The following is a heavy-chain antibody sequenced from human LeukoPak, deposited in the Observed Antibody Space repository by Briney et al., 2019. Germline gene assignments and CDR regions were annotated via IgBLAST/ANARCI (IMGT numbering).Heavy chain of an antibody. CDR3: ARRSSLDY. V-gene: IGHV3-11*01. CDR1: GFTFSDYY. D-gene: IGHD6-13*01. CDR2: IGPSGDTT. J-gene: IGHJ4*02. Sequence: GVSLRLSCAASGFTFSDYYMSWIRQARGKGLEWVSYIGPSGDTTYPADSVKGRFTISRDNAKNSLYLQMSSLRAEDTAVYYCARRSSLDYWGQGTLVTVSS.